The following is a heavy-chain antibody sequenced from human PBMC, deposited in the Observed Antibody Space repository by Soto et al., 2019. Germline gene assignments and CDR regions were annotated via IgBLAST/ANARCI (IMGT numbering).Heavy chain of an antibody. CDR3: ASAPPYYYDSSGYYYRTGDYYYYGMDV. CDR2: INPSGGST. J-gene: IGHJ6*02. D-gene: IGHD3-22*01. CDR1: GYTFTSYY. V-gene: IGHV1-46*01. Sequence: ASVKVSCKASGYTFTSYYMHWVRQAPGQGLERVGIINPSGGSTSYAQKFQGRVTMTRDTSTSTVYMELSSLRSEDTAVYYCASAPPYYYDSSGYYYRTGDYYYYGMDVWGQGTTVTVSS.